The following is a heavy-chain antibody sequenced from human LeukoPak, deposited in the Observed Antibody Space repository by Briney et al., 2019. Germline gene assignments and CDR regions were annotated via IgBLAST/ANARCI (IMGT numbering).Heavy chain of an antibody. CDR3: ARARYQLLYFDY. J-gene: IGHJ4*02. CDR1: GGSISSSSYY. V-gene: IGHV4-39*01. D-gene: IGHD2-2*02. Sequence: PSETLSLTCTVSGGSISSSSYYWGWIRQPPGKGLEWIGSIYYSGSTYYNPSLKSRVTISVDTSKNQFSLKLSSVTAADTAVYYCARARYQLLYFDYWGQGTLVTVSS. CDR2: IYYSGST.